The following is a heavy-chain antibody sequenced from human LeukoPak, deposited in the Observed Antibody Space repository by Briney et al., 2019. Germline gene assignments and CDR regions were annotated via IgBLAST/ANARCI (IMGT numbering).Heavy chain of an antibody. J-gene: IGHJ4*02. CDR2: IYHSGST. Sequence: SETLSLTCTVSGYSISSGYYWSWIRQPPGKGLEWIGNIYHSGSTYYNPSLKSRVTISVDTSKNQFSLKLSSVTAADTAVYYCARNPGPYYYGSGSDGLYYFDYWGQGTLVTVSS. CDR1: GYSISSGYY. CDR3: ARNPGPYYYGSGSDGLYYFDY. V-gene: IGHV4-38-2*02. D-gene: IGHD3-10*01.